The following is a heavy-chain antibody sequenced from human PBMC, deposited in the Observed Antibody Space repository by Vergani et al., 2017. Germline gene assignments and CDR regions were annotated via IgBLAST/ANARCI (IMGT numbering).Heavy chain of an antibody. Sequence: QVQLQESGPGLVKPSETLSLTCAVSGYSISSGYYWGWIRQPPGKGLEWIGSIYHSGSTYYNPSLKSRVTISVDTSKNQFSLKLSSVTAADTAVYYCARRRPRRWLQSEGPTAFDIWGQGTMVTVSS. CDR1: GYSISSGYY. CDR2: IYHSGST. V-gene: IGHV4-38-2*01. J-gene: IGHJ3*02. D-gene: IGHD5-24*01. CDR3: ARRRPRRWLQSEGPTAFDI.